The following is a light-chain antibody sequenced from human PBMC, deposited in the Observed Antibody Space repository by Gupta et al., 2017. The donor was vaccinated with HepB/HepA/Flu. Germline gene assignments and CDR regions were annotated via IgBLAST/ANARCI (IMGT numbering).Light chain of an antibody. V-gene: IGKV1-39*01. CDR2: LGS. CDR1: QSIGRN. J-gene: IGKJ1*01. CDR3: QQRDSTPKT. Sequence: DIQMTQSPSSLSASVGDRVTITCRASQSIGRNLNWYQQKPGKAPNLLIYLGSNLQSGVPSRFSGSGSGTDFTLTISRLQPEDFASYYCQQRDSTPKTFGQGTKVEIK.